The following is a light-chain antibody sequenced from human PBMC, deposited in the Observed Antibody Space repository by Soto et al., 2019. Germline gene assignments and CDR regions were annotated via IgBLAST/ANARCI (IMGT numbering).Light chain of an antibody. J-gene: IGKJ4*01. CDR2: LGS. Sequence: DLVMTQSPLSLPVTPGEPASISCRSSQSLLHSNGYNYLDWYLQKPGQSPQLLVYLGSNRASGVTDRFSGIGSGSDFTLKISRVEAENVGVYYCMQALQTPKLTFGGGTKVEIK. CDR3: MQALQTPKLT. CDR1: QSLLHSNGYNY. V-gene: IGKV2-28*01.